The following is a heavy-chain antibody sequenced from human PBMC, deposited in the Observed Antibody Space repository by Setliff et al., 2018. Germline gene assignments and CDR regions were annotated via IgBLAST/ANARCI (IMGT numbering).Heavy chain of an antibody. V-gene: IGHV4-39*02. CDR1: GGSINSGSYF. J-gene: IGHJ3*02. CDR2: IHYSGST. CDR3: VRDAGDGYGVDAYAGGGFDI. D-gene: IGHD4-17*01. Sequence: PSETLSLTCTVSGGSINSGSYFWAWIRQPPGKGLEWIGSIHYSGSTYYNPSLNSRVTMSVDTSKNHFSLKLPSVTAADTAVYYCVRDAGDGYGVDAYAGGGFDIWGQGTMVTVSS.